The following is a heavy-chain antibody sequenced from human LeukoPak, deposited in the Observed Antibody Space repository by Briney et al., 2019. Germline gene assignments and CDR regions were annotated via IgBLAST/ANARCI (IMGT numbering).Heavy chain of an antibody. CDR3: AKGGHLDD. CDR1: GFTFRTYW. J-gene: IGHJ4*02. V-gene: IGHV3-7*01. Sequence: GGSLRLSCAASGFTFRTYWMSWVRQAPGKGLEWVANIKEDGSEKHYVDSVNGRFIISRDNDRNSLYLQMNSLRAGDTAVYYCAKGGHLDDWGQGTLVTVSS. CDR2: IKEDGSEK.